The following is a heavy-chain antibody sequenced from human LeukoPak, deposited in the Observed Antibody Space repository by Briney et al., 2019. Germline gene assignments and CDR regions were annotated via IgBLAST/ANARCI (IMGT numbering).Heavy chain of an antibody. D-gene: IGHD3-22*01. J-gene: IGHJ3*02. Sequence: GGSLSLSCAASGFTFSSYAMSWVRQAPGKGLEWVSAISGSGGSTYYADSVKGRFTISRDNSKNTLYLQMNSLRAEDTAVYYCAKDGGDDSSGYDAFDIWGQGTMVTVSS. V-gene: IGHV3-23*01. CDR3: AKDGGDDSSGYDAFDI. CDR2: ISGSGGST. CDR1: GFTFSSYA.